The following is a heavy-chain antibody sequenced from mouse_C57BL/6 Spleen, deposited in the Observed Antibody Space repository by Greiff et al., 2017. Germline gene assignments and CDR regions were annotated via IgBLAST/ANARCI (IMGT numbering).Heavy chain of an antibody. CDR1: GFTFSSYG. D-gene: IGHD1-1*01. J-gene: IGHJ2*01. V-gene: IGHV5-6*01. CDR3: ARDGSTTVLDY. CDR2: ISSGGSYT. Sequence: EVQVLEPGADLVKPGGSLKLSCAASGFTFSSYGMPWVRQTPDQRLEWVATISSGGSYTNYPDKLKGKFTISVDNSKNTLYMQMSSLTSEDTAVYYCARDGSTTVLDYWGQGTTLTVSS.